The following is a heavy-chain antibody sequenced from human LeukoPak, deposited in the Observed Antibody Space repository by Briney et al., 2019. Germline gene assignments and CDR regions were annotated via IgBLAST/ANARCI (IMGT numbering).Heavy chain of an antibody. D-gene: IGHD2-15*01. CDR3: ARKSARYCSGGSCYTI. CDR2: ISAYNGNT. CDR1: GGTFSSYA. J-gene: IGHJ4*02. V-gene: IGHV1-18*01. Sequence: GASVKVSCKASGGTFSSYAISWVRQAPGQGLEWMGWISAYNGNTNYAQKLQGRVTMTTDTSTSTAYMELRSLRSDDTAVYYCARKSARYCSGGSCYTIWGQGTLVTVSS.